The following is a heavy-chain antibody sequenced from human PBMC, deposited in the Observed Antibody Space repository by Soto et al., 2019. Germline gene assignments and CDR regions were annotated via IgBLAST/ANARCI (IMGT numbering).Heavy chain of an antibody. D-gene: IGHD1-20*01. CDR3: AKGLTATTTHVDY. V-gene: IGHV3-23*01. CDR2: ISNDGGIT. CDR1: GFTFRNYA. J-gene: IGHJ4*02. Sequence: GGSLRLSCTASGFTFRNYAMNWVRQAPGKGLEWVSTISNDGGITNYADSLKGRFTISRDNSKNTLYLQMDSLRAEDTAIYYCAKGLTATTTHVDYCSQGSVVTVSS.